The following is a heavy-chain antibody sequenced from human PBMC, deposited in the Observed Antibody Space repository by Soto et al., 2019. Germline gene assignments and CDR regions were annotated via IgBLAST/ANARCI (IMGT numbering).Heavy chain of an antibody. CDR2: TYHSGNT. D-gene: IGHD2-2*01. V-gene: IGHV4-30-2*01. CDR3: ARGEYQLLIH. J-gene: IGHJ4*02. CDR1: GGSISSGGYS. Sequence: SETLSLTCAVSGGSISSGGYSWSWIRQPPGKGLEWIGYTYHSGNTYYNPSLKSRVTISVDRSKNQFSLKLSSVTAADTAVYYCARGEYQLLIHWGQGTLVTVSS.